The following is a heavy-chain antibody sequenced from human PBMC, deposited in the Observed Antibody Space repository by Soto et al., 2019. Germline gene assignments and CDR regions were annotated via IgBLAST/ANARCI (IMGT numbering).Heavy chain of an antibody. Sequence: SETLSLTCTVSGGSVSSGSYYWSWIRQPPGKGLEWIGYIYYSGSTNYNPSLKSRVTISVDTSKNQFSLKLSSVTAADTAVYYCAGEVWFGERGLDYWGQGTLVTVSS. V-gene: IGHV4-61*01. D-gene: IGHD3-10*01. CDR3: AGEVWFGERGLDY. J-gene: IGHJ4*02. CDR1: GGSVSSGSYY. CDR2: IYYSGST.